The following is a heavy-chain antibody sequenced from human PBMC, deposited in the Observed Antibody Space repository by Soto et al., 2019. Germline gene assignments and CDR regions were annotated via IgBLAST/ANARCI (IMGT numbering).Heavy chain of an antibody. V-gene: IGHV1-69*13. CDR2: IIPIFGTA. CDR1: GGTFSSYA. CDR3: ARALYDFWSGYYRDINYYYYYGMDV. Sequence: GASVKVSCTASGGTFSSYAISWVRQAPGQGLEWMGGIIPIFGTANYAQKFQGRVTITADESTSTAYMELSSLRSEDTAVYYCARALYDFWSGYYRDINYYYYYGMDVWGQGTTVTVSS. J-gene: IGHJ6*02. D-gene: IGHD3-3*01.